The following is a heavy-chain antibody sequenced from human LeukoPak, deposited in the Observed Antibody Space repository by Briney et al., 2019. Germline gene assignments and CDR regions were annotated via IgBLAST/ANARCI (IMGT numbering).Heavy chain of an antibody. CDR1: GGSISSYY. J-gene: IGHJ3*02. V-gene: IGHV4-4*07. CDR3: ARDAPANAFDI. CDR2: IYTSGST. Sequence: SETLSLTCTVSGGSISSYYWSCIRQSAGKGLEWIGRIYTSGSTNYNPSLKSRVTMSVDTSKNQFSLKLSSVTAADTAVYCCARDAPANAFDIWGQGTMVTVSS.